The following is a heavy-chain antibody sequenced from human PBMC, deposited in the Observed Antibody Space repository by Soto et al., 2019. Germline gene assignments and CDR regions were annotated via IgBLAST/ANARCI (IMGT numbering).Heavy chain of an antibody. CDR3: ARDHALSFDY. CDR2: ILPILGIA. V-gene: IGHV1-69*08. CDR1: GGTFSSYT. Sequence: QVQLVQSGAEVKKPGSSVKVSCKASGGTFSSYTISWVRQAPGQGLEWMGRILPILGIANYAQKFQGRVKITADKSTSTADMELSSLRSEDTAVYYCARDHALSFDYWGQGTLVTVSS. J-gene: IGHJ4*02.